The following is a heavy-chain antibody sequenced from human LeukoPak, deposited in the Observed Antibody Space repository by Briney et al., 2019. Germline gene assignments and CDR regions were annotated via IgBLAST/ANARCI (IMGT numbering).Heavy chain of an antibody. D-gene: IGHD7-27*01. CDR3: ARDLAWGAFDY. V-gene: IGHV3-23*01. CDR2: ISPRGGGT. Sequence: GGSLRLSCAASGFTFSNHGMNWVRQAPGEGLEWLSGISPRGGGTYYADSVKGRFTISRDDSKNTLSLQMNSLRVEDTAVYYCARDLAWGAFDYWGQGTLVTVSS. CDR1: GFTFSNHG. J-gene: IGHJ4*02.